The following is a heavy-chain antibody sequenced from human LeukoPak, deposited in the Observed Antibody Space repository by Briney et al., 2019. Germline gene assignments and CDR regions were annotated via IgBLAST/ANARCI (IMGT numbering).Heavy chain of an antibody. CDR1: GFTFSTYW. V-gene: IGHV3-74*01. CDR3: AKDSYDRSGYYYYYFAY. Sequence: GGSLRLSCAASGFTFSTYWMHWVRQAPGTGLVWVSLINSDGSSTNYADSVKGRFTISRDNSKNTLYLQMNSLRAGDTAVYYCAKDSYDRSGYYYYYFAYWGQGTQVTVSS. CDR2: INSDGSST. D-gene: IGHD3-22*01. J-gene: IGHJ4*02.